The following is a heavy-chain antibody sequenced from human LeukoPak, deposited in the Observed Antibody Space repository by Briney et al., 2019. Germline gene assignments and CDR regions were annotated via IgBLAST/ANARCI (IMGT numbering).Heavy chain of an antibody. D-gene: IGHD3-3*01. J-gene: IGHJ5*02. CDR2: IIPIFGTA. Sequence: ASVKVSCKASGGTFSSYAISWVRQAPGQGLEWMGGIIPIFGTANYAQEFQGRVTITTDESTSTAYMELSSLRSEDTAVYYCARAPNYDFWSRLGWFDPWGQGTLVTVSS. CDR1: GGTFSSYA. V-gene: IGHV1-69*05. CDR3: ARAPNYDFWSRLGWFDP.